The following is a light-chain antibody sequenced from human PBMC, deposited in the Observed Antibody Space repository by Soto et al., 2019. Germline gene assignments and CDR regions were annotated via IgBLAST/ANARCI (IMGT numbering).Light chain of an antibody. Sequence: MTQSPSTLSASVGDSVTITCRASQRISGWLAWYQQKPGQAPRLLIYGASTRAAGIPARFSGSGSGREFTLTISSLQSEDLAVYYCQQYNDWPKWTFGQGTKVDIK. CDR2: GAS. J-gene: IGKJ1*01. CDR1: QRISGW. V-gene: IGKV3-15*01. CDR3: QQYNDWPKWT.